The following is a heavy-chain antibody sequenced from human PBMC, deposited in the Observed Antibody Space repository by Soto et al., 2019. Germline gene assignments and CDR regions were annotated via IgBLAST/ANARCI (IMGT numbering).Heavy chain of an antibody. CDR2: INHSGST. CDR1: GGCFSGYY. CDR3: ARRFDP. V-gene: IGHV4-34*01. Sequence: SSTLSLTCAVYGGCFSGYYWSWIRQPPGKGLEWIGEINHSGSTNYNPSLKSRVTISVDTSKNQFSLKLSSVTAADTAVYYCARRFDPWAQGTLVTVSS. J-gene: IGHJ5*02.